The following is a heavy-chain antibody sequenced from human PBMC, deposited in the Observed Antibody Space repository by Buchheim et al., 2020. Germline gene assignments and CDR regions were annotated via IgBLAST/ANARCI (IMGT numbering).Heavy chain of an antibody. V-gene: IGHV7-4-1*02. CDR1: GYTFTSYA. J-gene: IGHJ4*02. Sequence: QVQLVQSGSELKKPGASVKVSCKASGYTFTSYAMNWVRQAPGQGLEWMGWINTNTGNPTYAQGFTGRFVFSLDTSVSTAYLQISSLKAEDTAVYYCARGEDITSTMITFGGVNPTLMTTGFIYDYWGQGTL. CDR2: INTNTGNP. CDR3: ARGEDITSTMITFGGVNPTLMTTGFIYDY. D-gene: IGHD3-16*01.